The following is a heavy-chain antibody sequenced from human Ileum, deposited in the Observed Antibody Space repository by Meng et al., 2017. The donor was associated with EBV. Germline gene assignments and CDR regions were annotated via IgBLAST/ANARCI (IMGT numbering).Heavy chain of an antibody. Sequence: VQRVGSGAEVKKPGASVKVSCKASGYRFTAFGISWVRQAPGQGPEWMGWITTYNGDTKYAQKFQGRVTMTRETSTNTAYMELTSLRSDDTAVYYCARTYYGSYGFDYWGQGTLVTVSS. D-gene: IGHD3-10*01. V-gene: IGHV1-18*01. CDR3: ARTYYGSYGFDY. CDR2: ITTYNGDT. CDR1: GYRFTAFG. J-gene: IGHJ4*02.